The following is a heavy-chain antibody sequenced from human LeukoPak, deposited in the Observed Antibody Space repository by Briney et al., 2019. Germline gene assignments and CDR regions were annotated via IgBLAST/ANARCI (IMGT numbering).Heavy chain of an antibody. V-gene: IGHV1-69*04. CDR3: HEIVGATTSDY. Sequence: GASVKDSCKASGGTVSSYVISWVRQAPGQGLEWMGRIIPILGIANYAQKFQGRVTITANKSTSTAYMELSSLRSEDTAVYYCHEIVGATTSDYWGQGTLVTVSS. CDR2: IIPILGIA. CDR1: GGTVSSYV. J-gene: IGHJ4*02. D-gene: IGHD1-26*01.